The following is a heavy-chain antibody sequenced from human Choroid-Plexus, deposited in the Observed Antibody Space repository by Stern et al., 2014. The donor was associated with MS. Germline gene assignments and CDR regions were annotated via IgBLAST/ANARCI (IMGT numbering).Heavy chain of an antibody. CDR3: ARDQRGITIFGVVTDYYYLGMDV. J-gene: IGHJ6*02. D-gene: IGHD3-3*01. CDR1: GYIFTGYY. CDR2: INPNTGGT. Sequence: VQLVQSGAEVKKPGASVKVSCKTSGYIFTGYYIHWVRQAPGQGLEWMAWINPNTGGTKYAQKFQGRVTMSSDTSISTASVELSSLTSDDTAVYYCARDQRGITIFGVVTDYYYLGMDVWGQGTTVTVSS. V-gene: IGHV1-2*02.